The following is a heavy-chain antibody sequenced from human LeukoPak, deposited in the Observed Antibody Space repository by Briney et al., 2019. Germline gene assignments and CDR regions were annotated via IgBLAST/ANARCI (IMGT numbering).Heavy chain of an antibody. CDR3: AKDLYHDFWSGYFDY. Sequence: HPGGSLRLSCAASGFTFSSYGMHWVRQAPGKGLEWVAFKRYDGSNKYYADSVKGRFTISRDNSKNTLYLQMNSLRAEDTAVYYCAKDLYHDFWSGYFDYWGQGTLVTVSS. V-gene: IGHV3-30*02. CDR1: GFTFSSYG. J-gene: IGHJ4*02. D-gene: IGHD3-3*01. CDR2: KRYDGSNK.